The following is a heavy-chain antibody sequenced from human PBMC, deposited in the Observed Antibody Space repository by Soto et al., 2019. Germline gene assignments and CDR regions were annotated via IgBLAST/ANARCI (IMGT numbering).Heavy chain of an antibody. Sequence: PGGSLRLSCAASGFTVSSNYMSWVRQAPGKGLEWVSVIYSGGSTYYADSVKGRFTISRDNSKNTLYLQMNSLRAEDTAVYYCAIDTVTTIEGQEYFQHWGQGTLVTVSS. CDR1: GFTVSSNY. J-gene: IGHJ1*01. CDR3: AIDTVTTIEGQEYFQH. CDR2: IYSGGST. D-gene: IGHD4-17*01. V-gene: IGHV3-66*01.